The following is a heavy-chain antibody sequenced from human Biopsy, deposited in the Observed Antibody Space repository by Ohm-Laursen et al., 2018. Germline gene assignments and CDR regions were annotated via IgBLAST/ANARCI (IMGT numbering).Heavy chain of an antibody. V-gene: IGHV4-59*11. D-gene: IGHD4-23*01. CDR2: ISYTGYT. CDR3: ARGSNDFGGLYFPR. CDR1: GGSFTGHY. J-gene: IGHJ4*02. Sequence: TLSLTCPVSGGSFTGHYWSWIRQPPGKGLEWIGHISYTGYTSYNASLKSRVTISVDTSRNHFSLRLSSLTAADTAAYYCARGSNDFGGLYFPRWGQGTLLTVSS.